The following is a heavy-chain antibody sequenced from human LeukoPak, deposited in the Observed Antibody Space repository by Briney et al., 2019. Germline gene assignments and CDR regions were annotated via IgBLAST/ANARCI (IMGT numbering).Heavy chain of an antibody. CDR2: ISSSSSYI. J-gene: IGHJ3*01. CDR3: ARTNHDFWSGYMPHPPLP. V-gene: IGHV3-21*01. D-gene: IGHD3-3*01. Sequence: PGGSLRLSCAASGFTFSSYSMNWVRQAPGKGLEWVSSISSSSSYIYYADSGKSRFTIARDNAKNSLYIQINSLRAEDTAVYYCARTNHDFWSGYMPHPPLPWGQGKMVTVSS. CDR1: GFTFSSYS.